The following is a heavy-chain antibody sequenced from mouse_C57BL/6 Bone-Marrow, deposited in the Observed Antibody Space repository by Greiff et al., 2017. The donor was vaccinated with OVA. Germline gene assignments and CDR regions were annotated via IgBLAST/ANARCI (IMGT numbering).Heavy chain of an antibody. J-gene: IGHJ1*03. CDR2: IDPENGDT. CDR3: TTRNYGSSYDWYFDV. CDR1: GFNIKDDY. D-gene: IGHD1-1*01. V-gene: IGHV14-4*01. Sequence: EVKLQESGAELVRPGASVKLSCTASGFNIKDDYMHWVKQRPEQGLEWIGWIDPENGDTEYASKFQGKATITADTSSNTAYLQLSSLTSEDTAVYYCTTRNYGSSYDWYFDVWGTGTTVTVSS.